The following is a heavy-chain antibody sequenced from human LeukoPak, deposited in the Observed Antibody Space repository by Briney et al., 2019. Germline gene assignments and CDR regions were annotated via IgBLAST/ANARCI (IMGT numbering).Heavy chain of an antibody. CDR3: ATYHRYDSSGYYSIDY. D-gene: IGHD3-22*01. Sequence: GASVKVSCKVSGYTLTELSMHWVRQAPGKGLEWMGGFDPEDGETIYAQKFQGRVTMTEDTSTDTAYMELSSLRSEDTAVYYCATYHRYDSSGYYSIDYWGQGTLVTVSS. CDR2: FDPEDGET. V-gene: IGHV1-24*01. CDR1: GYTLTELS. J-gene: IGHJ4*02.